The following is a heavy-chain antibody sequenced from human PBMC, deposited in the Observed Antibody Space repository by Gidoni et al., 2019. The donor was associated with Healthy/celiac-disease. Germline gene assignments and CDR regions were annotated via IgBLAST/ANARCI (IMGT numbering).Heavy chain of an antibody. CDR2: IYDSGST. CDR3: ARAKMTTVTHGNFDY. V-gene: IGHV4-61*01. CDR1: GGSVSSGSYY. Sequence: QVQLQESGAGVVKPSETLSVTCTVSGGSVSSGSYYWSWIRQPPGKGLEWIGYIYDSGSTNYNPSLKSRVTISVDTSKNQFSLKLSSVTAADTAVYYCARAKMTTVTHGNFDYWGQGTLVTVSS. J-gene: IGHJ4*02. D-gene: IGHD4-17*01.